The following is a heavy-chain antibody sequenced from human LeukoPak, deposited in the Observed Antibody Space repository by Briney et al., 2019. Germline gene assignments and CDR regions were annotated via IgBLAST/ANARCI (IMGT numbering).Heavy chain of an antibody. CDR3: AKKGATTGDFDY. D-gene: IGHD1-26*01. CDR2: ISGSGGDT. J-gene: IGHJ4*02. CDR1: GFTFSNFL. V-gene: IGHV3-23*01. Sequence: GESLRLSCAASGFTFSNFLMTWVRQAPGKGPEWVSAISGSGGDTYYADSVKGRFTISRDNSKSTLYLQMNSLRAEDTAVYYCAKKGATTGDFDYWGQGTLVTVSS.